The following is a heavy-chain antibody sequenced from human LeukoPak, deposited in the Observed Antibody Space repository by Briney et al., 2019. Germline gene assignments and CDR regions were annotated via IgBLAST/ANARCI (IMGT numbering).Heavy chain of an antibody. J-gene: IGHJ4*02. CDR2: ISNDGSNQ. CDR3: AKLRGRDGYKAVDC. D-gene: IGHD5-24*01. Sequence: PGGSLRLSCAASGFTFSSYGMHWVRQAPGKGLEWVAVISNDGSNQYYADSVKGRFTISRDNAENTLYLQMNSLRAEDTAVYCCAKLRGRDGYKAVDCWGQGTLVTVSS. CDR1: GFTFSSYG. V-gene: IGHV3-30*18.